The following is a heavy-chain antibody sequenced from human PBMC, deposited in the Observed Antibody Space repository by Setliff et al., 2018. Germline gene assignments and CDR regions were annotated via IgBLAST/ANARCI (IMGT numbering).Heavy chain of an antibody. Sequence: SETLSLTCDVFGGSFSGYFWAWIRQSPGKGLEWIGDVNDSGSANYKPSLKSRLTISRDTSKNQLSLNLSSVTAADTAVYYCARGRYYGSGSYSLWGQGTLVTRLL. CDR2: VNDSGSA. CDR3: ARGRYYGSGSYSL. CDR1: GGSFSGYF. V-gene: IGHV4-34*01. D-gene: IGHD3-10*01. J-gene: IGHJ4*02.